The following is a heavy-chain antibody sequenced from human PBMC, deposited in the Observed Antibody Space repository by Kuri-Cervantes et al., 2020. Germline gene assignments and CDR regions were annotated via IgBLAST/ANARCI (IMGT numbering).Heavy chain of an antibody. CDR3: ARGRHPRITIFGVVIRAALHFDY. CDR2: ISYDGSNK. D-gene: IGHD3-3*01. Sequence: LSLTCAASGFTFSSYGMHWVRQAPGKGLEWVAVISYDGSNKYYADSVKGRFTISRDNSKNTLYLQMNSLRSEDTAVYYCARGRHPRITIFGVVIRAALHFDYWGQGTLVTVSS. V-gene: IGHV3-30*03. CDR1: GFTFSSYG. J-gene: IGHJ4*02.